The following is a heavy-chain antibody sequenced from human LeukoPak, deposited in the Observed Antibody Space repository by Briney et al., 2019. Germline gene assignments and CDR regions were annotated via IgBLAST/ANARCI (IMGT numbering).Heavy chain of an antibody. CDR3: AKESLRSSSTAGDY. Sequence: GGSLRLSCAASGFTVSSNYMSWVRQAPGKGLEWVSVIYSGGSTYYADSVKGRFTISRDNSKNTLYLQMNSLRAEDTAVYYCAKESLRSSSTAGDYWGQGTLVTVSS. CDR1: GFTVSSNY. CDR2: IYSGGST. D-gene: IGHD6-13*01. J-gene: IGHJ4*02. V-gene: IGHV3-53*01.